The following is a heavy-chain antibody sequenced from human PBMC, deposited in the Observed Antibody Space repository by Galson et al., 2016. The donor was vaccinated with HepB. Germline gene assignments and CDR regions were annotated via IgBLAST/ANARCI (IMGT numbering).Heavy chain of an antibody. V-gene: IGHV3-7*01. CDR3: TRGNLVGY. J-gene: IGHJ4*02. Sequence: SLRLSCAASGFTFTSYSMTWVRQAPGKGLEWVGNINRDGSATNYVDSVKGRFTNSRDNAKNSLFLQMNSLRVGDKAGYYCTRGNLVGYWGQGTLVIVSS. CDR2: INRDGSAT. D-gene: IGHD2-8*02. CDR1: GFTFTSYS.